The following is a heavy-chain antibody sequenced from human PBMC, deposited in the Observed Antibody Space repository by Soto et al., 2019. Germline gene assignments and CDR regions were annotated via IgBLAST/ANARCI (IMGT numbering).Heavy chain of an antibody. CDR1: GGSITNYY. V-gene: IGHV4-59*08. CDR3: ARHGFGSLHGLVDV. CDR2: IGYIGAS. Sequence: QVQLQESGPGLVKPSETLSLTCTVSGGSITNYYCSWFRQSPGKGLEWIGYIGYIGASAYHLYLKRRVTMSVDTSKTQFSLMLESVTATDTAVYYCARHGFGSLHGLVDVWGQGTTVIVSS. D-gene: IGHD3-10*01. J-gene: IGHJ6*02.